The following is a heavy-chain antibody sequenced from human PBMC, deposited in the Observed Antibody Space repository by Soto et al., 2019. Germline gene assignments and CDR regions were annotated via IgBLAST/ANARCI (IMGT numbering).Heavy chain of an antibody. Sequence: ASVKVSCKASGGTFSSYAISWVRQAPGQGLEWMGGIIPIFGTANYAQKFQGRVTITADESTSTAYMELSSLRSEDTAVYYCTAAAAGTVRLYYYYGMDVWGQGTTVTAP. CDR2: IIPIFGTA. CDR3: TAAAAGTVRLYYYYGMDV. V-gene: IGHV1-69*13. D-gene: IGHD6-13*01. CDR1: GGTFSSYA. J-gene: IGHJ6*02.